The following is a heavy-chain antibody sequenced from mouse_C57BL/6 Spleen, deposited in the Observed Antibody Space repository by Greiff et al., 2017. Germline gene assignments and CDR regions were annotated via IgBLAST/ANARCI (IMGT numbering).Heavy chain of an antibody. CDR3: ARGGESPSLVAY. D-gene: IGHD4-1*01. J-gene: IGHJ3*01. CDR1: GYTFTSYW. Sequence: QVHVKQPGAELVKPGASVKLSCKASGYTFTSYWMHWVKQRPGQGLEWIGMIHPNSGSTNYNEKFKSKATLTVDKSSSTAYMQLSSLTSEDSAVYYCARGGESPSLVAYWGQGTLVTVSA. CDR2: IHPNSGST. V-gene: IGHV1-64*01.